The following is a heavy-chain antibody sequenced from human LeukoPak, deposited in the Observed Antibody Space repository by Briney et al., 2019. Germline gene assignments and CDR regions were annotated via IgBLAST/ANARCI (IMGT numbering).Heavy chain of an antibody. J-gene: IGHJ5*02. CDR3: ARAGYCSSTSCYEYWFDP. Sequence: SVTVSLICAVYGGSYKCYYWSWPRQPTGKGLEGIGEINHRGSTNYNPSLKSRVTISVDTSKNQFSLKLSSVTAADTAVYYCARAGYCSSTSCYEYWFDPWGQGTLVTVSS. CDR2: INHRGST. D-gene: IGHD2-2*01. V-gene: IGHV4-34*01. CDR1: GGSYKCYY.